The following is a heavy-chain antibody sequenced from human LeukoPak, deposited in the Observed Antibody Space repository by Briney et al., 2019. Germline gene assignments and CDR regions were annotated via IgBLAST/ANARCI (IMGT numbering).Heavy chain of an antibody. V-gene: IGHV3-30*02. CDR1: GFTFSSYG. J-gene: IGHJ3*02. Sequence: GGSLRLSCAASGFTFSSYGMHWVRQAPGKGLEWVSFRRYDGSNKYYADSVKGRFTISRDNARNSLYLQMNSLRAEDTALYYCAKDITRGDSSGYYHDTFDIWGQGTMVTVSS. D-gene: IGHD3-22*01. CDR2: RRYDGSNK. CDR3: AKDITRGDSSGYYHDTFDI.